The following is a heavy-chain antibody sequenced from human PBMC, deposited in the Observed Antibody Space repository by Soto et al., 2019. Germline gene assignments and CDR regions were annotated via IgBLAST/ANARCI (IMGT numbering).Heavy chain of an antibody. CDR1: GYTFTTYV. D-gene: IGHD3-10*01. Sequence: ASVKVSCKASGYTFTTYVLHWVRQAPGQRLEWMGWINAGNGGTKYSHKFQGRVTITRDTSANTAYMELSSLTFEDTAVYYCARDDQSGGTHAFDIWGQGTLVTVSS. J-gene: IGHJ3*02. V-gene: IGHV1-3*01. CDR2: INAGNGGT. CDR3: ARDDQSGGTHAFDI.